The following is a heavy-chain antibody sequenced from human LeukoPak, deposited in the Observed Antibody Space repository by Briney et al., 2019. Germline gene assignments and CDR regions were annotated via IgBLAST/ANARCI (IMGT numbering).Heavy chain of an antibody. CDR2: MNPNSGNT. CDR1: GYTFTSYD. D-gene: IGHD3-22*01. Sequence: ASVKVSCNASGYTFTSYDINWVRQATGQGLEWMGWMNPNSGNTGYAQKFQGRVTMTRNTSISTAYMELSSLRSEDTAVYYCARMGPYYDSSGYYYEGAFDIWGQGTMVTVSS. J-gene: IGHJ3*02. V-gene: IGHV1-8*01. CDR3: ARMGPYYDSSGYYYEGAFDI.